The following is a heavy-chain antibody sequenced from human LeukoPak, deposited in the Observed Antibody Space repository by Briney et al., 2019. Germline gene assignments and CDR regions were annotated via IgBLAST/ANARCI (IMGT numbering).Heavy chain of an antibody. J-gene: IGHJ5*02. D-gene: IGHD2-15*01. CDR1: GGTFSSYA. Sequence: SVKVSCKASGGTFSSYAISWVRQAPGQGLEWLGGIIPIFGTANYAQKFQGRVTITTDESTSTAYMELSSLRSEDTAVYYCARGGTVVAAINRLTWFDPWGQGTLVTVSS. CDR2: IIPIFGTA. V-gene: IGHV1-69*05. CDR3: ARGGTVVAAINRLTWFDP.